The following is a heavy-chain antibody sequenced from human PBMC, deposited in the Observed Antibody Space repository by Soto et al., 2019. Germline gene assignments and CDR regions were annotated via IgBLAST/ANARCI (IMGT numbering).Heavy chain of an antibody. D-gene: IGHD6-13*01. CDR1: GFTFSSYD. V-gene: IGHV3-30*18. CDR2: ISYDGSNK. J-gene: IGHJ4*02. Sequence: GGSLRLSCAASGFTFSSYDMDWVRQVPGKGLEWVAVISYDGSNKYYADSVKGRFTISRDNSKNTLYLQMNSLRGEDTAVYYCAKGAQYSSSWYRSFYFVYWGQGTLVTVSS. CDR3: AKGAQYSSSWYRSFYFVY.